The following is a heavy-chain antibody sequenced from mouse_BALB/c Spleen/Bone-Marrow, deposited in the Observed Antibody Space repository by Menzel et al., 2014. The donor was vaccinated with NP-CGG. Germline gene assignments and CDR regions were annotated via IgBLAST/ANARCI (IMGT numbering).Heavy chain of an antibody. J-gene: IGHJ4*01. CDR2: INPSNGGT. CDR1: GYTFPSYY. Sequence: QVQLKESGAELVKPGALGKLSCKASGYTFPSYYMYWVKQRPGQGLEWIGGINPSNGGTNFNEKFKSKATLTVDKSSSAAYMQLGSLTSEDSAVYYCTRYTYGDYPYYYAMDYWGQGTSVTVSS. V-gene: IGHV1S81*02. D-gene: IGHD2-13*01. CDR3: TRYTYGDYPYYYAMDY.